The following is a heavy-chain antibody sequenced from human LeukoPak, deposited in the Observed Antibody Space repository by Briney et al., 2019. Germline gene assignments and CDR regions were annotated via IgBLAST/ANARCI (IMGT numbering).Heavy chain of an antibody. Sequence: GGSLRLSCAASGFTFDDYAMHWVRQAPGKGLEWVSGISWNSGSIGYADSVRGRFTISRDNAKNSLYLQMNSLRTEDTAVCYCARNMVRGGNVWGQGTTVTVSS. D-gene: IGHD3-10*01. CDR3: ARNMVRGGNV. J-gene: IGHJ6*02. V-gene: IGHV3-9*01. CDR1: GFTFDDYA. CDR2: ISWNSGSI.